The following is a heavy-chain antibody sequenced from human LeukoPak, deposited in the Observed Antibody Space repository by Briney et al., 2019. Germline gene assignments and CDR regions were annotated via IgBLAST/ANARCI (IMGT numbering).Heavy chain of an antibody. D-gene: IGHD5-24*01. Sequence: GGSLRLSCAASGFIFSTYWMSWVRQAPGKGLEWVAYIKQDGGEKSYVDSVKGRFTISRDNAKNSLYLQMNILRAEDTAVYYCARQSRDGYNFLYAFDIWGQGTMVTVSS. CDR1: GFIFSTYW. CDR2: IKQDGGEK. V-gene: IGHV3-7*01. J-gene: IGHJ3*02. CDR3: ARQSRDGYNFLYAFDI.